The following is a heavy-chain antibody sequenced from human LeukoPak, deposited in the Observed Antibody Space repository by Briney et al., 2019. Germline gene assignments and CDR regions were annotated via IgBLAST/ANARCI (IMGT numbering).Heavy chain of an antibody. V-gene: IGHV4-34*01. CDR2: INHSGST. CDR3: ARVLYKQQLVPRFDY. D-gene: IGHD6-13*01. CDR1: GGSFSGYY. J-gene: IGHJ4*02. Sequence: SETLSLTCAVYGGSFSGYYWSWIRQPPGKGLEWIGEINHSGSTNYNPSLKSRVTISVDTSKNQFSLKLSSVTAADTAVHYCARVLYKQQLVPRFDYWGQGTLVTVSS.